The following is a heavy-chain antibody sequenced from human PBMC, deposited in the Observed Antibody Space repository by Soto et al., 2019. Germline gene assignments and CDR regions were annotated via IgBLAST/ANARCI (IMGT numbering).Heavy chain of an antibody. J-gene: IGHJ6*02. V-gene: IGHV1-3*01. D-gene: IGHD3-10*01. CDR1: GYTFTSYA. CDR3: ARVRDTMVRGDYYYYCGMDV. Sequence: QVQLVQSGAEVKKPGASVKVSCKASGYTFTSYAMHWVRQAPGQRLEWMGWINAGNGNTKYSQKFQGRVTITRDTSASTAYMELSSVRCEDTAVYYCARVRDTMVRGDYYYYCGMDVWGQGTTVTVSS. CDR2: INAGNGNT.